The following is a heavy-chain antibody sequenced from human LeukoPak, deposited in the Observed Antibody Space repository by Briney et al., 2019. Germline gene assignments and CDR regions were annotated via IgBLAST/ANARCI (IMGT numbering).Heavy chain of an antibody. V-gene: IGHV3-48*03. D-gene: IGHD5-18*01. CDR1: GFTFSSYE. Sequence: GGSLRLSCAASGFTFSSYEMNWVRRAPGKGLEWVSYISSSGSTIYYADSVKGRFTISRDNAKNSLYLQMNSLRAEDTAVYYCARVEPTAMTTTDAFDIWGQGTMVTVSS. J-gene: IGHJ3*02. CDR2: ISSSGSTI. CDR3: ARVEPTAMTTTDAFDI.